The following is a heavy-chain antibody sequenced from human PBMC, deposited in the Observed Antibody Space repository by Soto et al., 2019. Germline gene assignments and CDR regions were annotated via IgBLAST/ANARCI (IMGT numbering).Heavy chain of an antibody. V-gene: IGHV4-31*03. CDR3: ARGVDWNYASGFDY. Sequence: SETLSLTCTVSGGSISSGGYYWSWIRQHPGKGLEWIGYIYYSGSTYYNPSLKSRVTISVDTSKNQFSLKLSSVTAADTAVYYCARGVDWNYASGFDYWGQGTLVTVSS. J-gene: IGHJ4*02. D-gene: IGHD1-7*01. CDR1: GGSISSGGYY. CDR2: IYYSGST.